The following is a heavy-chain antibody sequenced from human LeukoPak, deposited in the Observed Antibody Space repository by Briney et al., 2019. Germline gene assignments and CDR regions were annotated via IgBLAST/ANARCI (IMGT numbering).Heavy chain of an antibody. J-gene: IGHJ3*02. V-gene: IGHV4-59*08. D-gene: IGHD2-2*01. Sequence: SETLSRTCTVSGGSISSYYWSWIRQPPGKGLEWIGYIFYSGGSNYNPSLKSRVTISVDTSKNHFSLKLSSVTAADTAVYYCARLGSTFDIWGQGTMVTVSS. CDR2: IFYSGGS. CDR3: ARLGSTFDI. CDR1: GGSISSYY.